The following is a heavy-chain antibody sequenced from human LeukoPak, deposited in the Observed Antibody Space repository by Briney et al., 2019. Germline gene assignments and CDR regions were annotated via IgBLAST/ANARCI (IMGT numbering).Heavy chain of an antibody. Sequence: PSETLSLTCTVSGGSISSYYWSWIRQPPGKGLEWIGYIYYSGSTNYNPSLKSRVTISVDTSKNQFSLKLSSVTAADTAVYYCARAKPLVDTAMGNFDYWGQGTLVTVSS. J-gene: IGHJ4*02. CDR2: IYYSGST. CDR1: GGSISSYY. CDR3: ARAKPLVDTAMGNFDY. V-gene: IGHV4-59*01. D-gene: IGHD5-18*01.